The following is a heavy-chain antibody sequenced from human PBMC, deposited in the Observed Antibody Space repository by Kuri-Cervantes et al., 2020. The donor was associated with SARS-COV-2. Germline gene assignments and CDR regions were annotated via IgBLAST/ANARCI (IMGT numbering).Heavy chain of an antibody. CDR2: IYPGDSDT. CDR3: ARRAYGEQVDYYYMDV. J-gene: IGHJ6*03. D-gene: IGHD4-17*01. Sequence: WIRQSPGKGLEWMGIIYPGDSDTRYSPSFQGQVIISADKSISTAFLQWSSLKASDTAMYYCARRAYGEQVDYYYMDVWGKGTTVTVSS. V-gene: IGHV5-51*01.